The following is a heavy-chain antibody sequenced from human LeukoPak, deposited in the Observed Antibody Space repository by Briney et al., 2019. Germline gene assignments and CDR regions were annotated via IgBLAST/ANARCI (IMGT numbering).Heavy chain of an antibody. V-gene: IGHV3-74*01. J-gene: IGHJ4*02. CDR2: INGDGSST. CDR1: GFTFTTYW. D-gene: IGHD2-21*01. Sequence: GGSLSLSCAASGFTFTTYWMHWVRQAPGKGLVPVCRINGDGSSTAYADSVKGRFTISRDNARNTVYLHMNSLRAEDTAVYYCVREMYRSCGGHDYWGQGTLVTVSS. CDR3: VREMYRSCGGHDY.